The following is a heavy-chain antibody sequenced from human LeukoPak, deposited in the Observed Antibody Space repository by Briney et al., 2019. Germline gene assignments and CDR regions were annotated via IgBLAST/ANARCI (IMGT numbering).Heavy chain of an antibody. J-gene: IGHJ5*02. CDR2: INHSGST. D-gene: IGHD5-24*01. V-gene: IGHV4-34*01. CDR3: ASSRDGYNYGGWFDR. Sequence: SETLSLTCAVYGGSFSGYYWSWIRQPPGKGLEWIGEINHSGSTNYNPSLKSRVTISVDTSKNQFSLKLSSVTAADTAVYYCASSRDGYNYGGWFDRWGQGTLVTVSS. CDR1: GGSFSGYY.